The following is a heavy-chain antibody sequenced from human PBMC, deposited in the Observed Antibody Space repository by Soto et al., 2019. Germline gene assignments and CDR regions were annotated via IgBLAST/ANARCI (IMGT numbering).Heavy chain of an antibody. CDR2: ISYDGGNE. D-gene: IGHD1-26*01. CDR1: GFTFSSHG. Sequence: PGGSLRLSCAGSGFTFSSHGIHWVRQAPGKGLEWVALISYDGGNEKYTESVKDRFTISRDDSHNVAYLQMSSLRTEDTAMYYCAKDRYSGTYPTDFDYWGQGSLVTVSS. CDR3: AKDRYSGTYPTDFDY. J-gene: IGHJ4*02. V-gene: IGHV3-30*18.